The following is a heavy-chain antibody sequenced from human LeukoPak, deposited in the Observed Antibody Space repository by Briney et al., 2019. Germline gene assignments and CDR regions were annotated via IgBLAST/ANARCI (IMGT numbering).Heavy chain of an antibody. CDR1: GFSFSTSA. D-gene: IGHD4-17*01. V-gene: IGHV3-21*01. CDR3: ARVDYGDCLDY. CDR2: ISSSSSYI. J-gene: IGHJ4*02. Sequence: GGSLRLSCAASGFSFSTSAMHWVRQAPGKGLEWVSSISSSSSYIYYADSVKGRFTISRDNAKNSLYLQMNSLRAEDTAVYYCARVDYGDCLDYWGQGTLVTVSS.